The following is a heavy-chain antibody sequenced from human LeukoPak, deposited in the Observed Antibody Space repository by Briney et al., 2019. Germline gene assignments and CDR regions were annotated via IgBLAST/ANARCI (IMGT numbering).Heavy chain of an antibody. CDR3: ARARGTGGSYYGY. Sequence: GGSLRLSCAASGFTVSSNYMSWVRQAPGKGLEWVSVIYSGGSTYYADSVKGRFTISRDNSKNTLYLQMNSLRAEGTAVYYCARARGTGGSYYGYWGQGTLVTVSS. CDR2: IYSGGST. J-gene: IGHJ4*02. CDR1: GFTVSSNY. D-gene: IGHD1-26*01. V-gene: IGHV3-66*01.